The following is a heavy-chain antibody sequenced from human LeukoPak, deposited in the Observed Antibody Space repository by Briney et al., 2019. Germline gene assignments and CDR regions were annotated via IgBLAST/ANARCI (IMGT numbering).Heavy chain of an antibody. CDR3: ARVWYYDILTVYSPFDY. CDR1: GFTFSSYW. J-gene: IGHJ4*02. Sequence: PGGSLRLSCAASGFTFSSYWMHWVRQAPGKGLVWVSRINSDGSSTSYADSVKGRFTISRDNAKNTLYLQMNSLRAEDTAVYYCARVWYYDILTVYSPFDYWGQGTLVTVSS. D-gene: IGHD3-9*01. CDR2: INSDGSST. V-gene: IGHV3-74*01.